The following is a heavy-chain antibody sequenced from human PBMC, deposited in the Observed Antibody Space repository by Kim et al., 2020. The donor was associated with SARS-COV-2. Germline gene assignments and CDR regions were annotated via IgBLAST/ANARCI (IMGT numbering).Heavy chain of an antibody. CDR1: GFTFTSSA. V-gene: IGHV1-58*02. J-gene: IGHJ6*02. Sequence: SVKVSCKASGFTFTSSAMQWVRQARGQRLEWIGWIVVGSGNTNYAQKFQERVTITRDMSTSTAYMELSSLRSEDTAVYYCAAGFSLVAGQSRVYYYYGMDVWGQGTTVTVSS. CDR2: IVVGSGNT. D-gene: IGHD6-19*01. CDR3: AAGFSLVAGQSRVYYYYGMDV.